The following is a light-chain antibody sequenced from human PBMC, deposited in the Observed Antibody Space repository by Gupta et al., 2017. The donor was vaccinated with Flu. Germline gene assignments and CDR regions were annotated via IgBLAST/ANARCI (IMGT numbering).Light chain of an antibody. CDR1: QGVSNN. Sequence: PGEKATLACRASQGVSNNLAWYQQKPGQPPRLLIYDASTTATGIPPRFSGSGSGKEFTLPISSVQAEDFAVYFCQQYDDWPTFGGGTTVGIK. J-gene: IGKJ4*01. CDR2: DAS. V-gene: IGKV3-15*01. CDR3: QQYDDWPT.